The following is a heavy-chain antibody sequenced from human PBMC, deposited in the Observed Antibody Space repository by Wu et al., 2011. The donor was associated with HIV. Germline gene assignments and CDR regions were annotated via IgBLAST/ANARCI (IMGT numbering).Heavy chain of an antibody. D-gene: IGHD2-21*02. CDR1: GGTFSSYA. V-gene: IGHV1-69*14. J-gene: IGHJ3*02. CDR3: ARVGAYCGGDCYSYAFDI. Sequence: QVQLVQSGAEVKKPGSSVKVSRKASGGTFSSYAISWVRQAPGQGLEWMGRIIPIFGTANYAQKFQGRVTITADKSTSTAYMELSSLRSEDTAVYYCARVGAYCGGDCYSYAFDIWGQGTMVTVSS. CDR2: IIPIFGTA.